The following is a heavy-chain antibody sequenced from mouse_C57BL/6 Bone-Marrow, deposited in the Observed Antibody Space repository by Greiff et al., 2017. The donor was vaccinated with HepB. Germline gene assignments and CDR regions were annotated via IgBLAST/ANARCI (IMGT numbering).Heavy chain of an antibody. CDR1: GYTFTSYW. J-gene: IGHJ1*03. Sequence: QVQLKQPGAELVMPGASVKLSCKASGYTFTSYWMHWVKQRPGQGLEWIGEIDPSDSYTNYNQKFKGKSTLTVDKSSSTAYMQLSSLTSEDSAVYYCVCLITTGYFDVWGTGTTVTVSS. V-gene: IGHV1-69*01. CDR2: IDPSDSYT. D-gene: IGHD1-1*01. CDR3: VCLITTGYFDV.